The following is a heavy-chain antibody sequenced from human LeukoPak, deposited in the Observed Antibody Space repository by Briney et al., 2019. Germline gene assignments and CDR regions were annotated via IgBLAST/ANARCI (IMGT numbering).Heavy chain of an antibody. CDR3: AKDVYSSSDVLDY. V-gene: IGHV3-30*18. Sequence: GGSLRLSCAASGFTFSSYGMHWVRQAPGKGLEWVAVISYDGSNKYYADSVKGRFTISRDNSKNTLYLQMNSLRAEDTAVYYCAKDVYSSSDVLDYWGQGTLVTVSS. D-gene: IGHD6-6*01. CDR1: GFTFSSYG. CDR2: ISYDGSNK. J-gene: IGHJ4*02.